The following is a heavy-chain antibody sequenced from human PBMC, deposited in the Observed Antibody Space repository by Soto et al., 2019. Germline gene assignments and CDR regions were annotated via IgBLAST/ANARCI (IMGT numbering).Heavy chain of an antibody. V-gene: IGHV3-64D*06. CDR2: ISSNGGST. CDR1: GFTFSSYA. J-gene: IGHJ3*02. CDR3: VKCVKGSTLIPYYYDSSGYYYDAFNI. Sequence: GGSLRLSCSASGFTFSSYAMHWVRQAPGKGLEYVSVISSNGGSTYHADSVKGRFTISRDNSKNTLDLQMRSLRAEDTAVYYCVKCVKGSTLIPYYYDSSGYYYDAFNIWGQGTKVTVSS. D-gene: IGHD3-22*01.